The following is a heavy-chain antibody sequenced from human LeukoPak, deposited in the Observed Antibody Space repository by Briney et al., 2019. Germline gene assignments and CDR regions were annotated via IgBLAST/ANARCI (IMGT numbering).Heavy chain of an antibody. Sequence: ASVKVSYKASGYTFTGYYMHWVRQAPGQGLEWMGWINPNSGGTNYAQKFQGRVTMTRDTSISTAYMELSRLRSDDTAVYYCARNPSQERYQAYYFDYWGQGTLVTVSS. CDR2: INPNSGGT. V-gene: IGHV1-2*02. CDR1: GYTFTGYY. CDR3: ARNPSQERYQAYYFDY. J-gene: IGHJ4*02. D-gene: IGHD2-2*01.